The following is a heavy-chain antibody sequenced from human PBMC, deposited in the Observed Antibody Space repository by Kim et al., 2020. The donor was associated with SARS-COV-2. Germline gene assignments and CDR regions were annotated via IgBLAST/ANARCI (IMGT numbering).Heavy chain of an antibody. Sequence: ASVKVSCKTSGYTFTSYPINWVRQAPGQGLEWMGRISADNGNVNYAQKLQGRVTMTTDTSTSTAYMELRSLRSDDTAVYYCARDCRDRGILVDNWGQGTLVTVSS. CDR2: ISADNGNV. CDR3: ARDCRDRGILVDN. V-gene: IGHV1-18*01. CDR1: GYTFTSYP. J-gene: IGHJ4*02. D-gene: IGHD2-8*02.